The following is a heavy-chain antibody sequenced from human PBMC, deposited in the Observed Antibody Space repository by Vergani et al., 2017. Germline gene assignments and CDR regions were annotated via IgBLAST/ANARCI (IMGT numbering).Heavy chain of an antibody. V-gene: IGHV1-18*04. CDR1: GYTFTSYG. J-gene: IGHJ6*02. CDR2: ISAYNGNT. D-gene: IGHD2-2*01. Sequence: VQPRVEVGKPGASVKVSCKASGYTFTSYGISWVRQAPGQGLEWMGWISAYNGNTNYAQKLQGRVTMTTDTSTSTAYMELRSLRSDDTAVYYCARDPDSVVVPAAPYYYYYYGMDVWGQGTTVTVSS. CDR3: ARDPDSVVVPAAPYYYYYYGMDV.